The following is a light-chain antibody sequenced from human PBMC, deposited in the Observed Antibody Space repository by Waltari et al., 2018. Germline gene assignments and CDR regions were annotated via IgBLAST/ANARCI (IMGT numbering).Light chain of an antibody. J-gene: IGKJ1*01. V-gene: IGKV1-39*01. CDR3: QQSYSIPWT. CDR1: QSISKF. Sequence: DIQMTQSPSSVSASVGDRVIITCRASQSISKFLNWYQQIPGRAPKLLLYDASSLQSGVSSRFSGSGSGTDFTLTINSLQPEDFVTYYCQQSYSIPWTFGQGTKVELK. CDR2: DAS.